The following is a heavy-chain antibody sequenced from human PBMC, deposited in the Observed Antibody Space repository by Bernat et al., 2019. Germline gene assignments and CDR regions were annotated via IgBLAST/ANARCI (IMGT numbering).Heavy chain of an antibody. CDR1: GFSLSTSGMC. CDR3: ARTTLVVVAAADAFDI. V-gene: IGHV2-70*15. Sequence: QVTLRESGPALVKPTQTLTLTCTFSGFSLSTSGMCVSWIRQPPGKALEWLARIDWDDDKYYSTSLKTRLTISKDTSKNQVVLTMTNMDPVDTATYYCARTTLVVVAAADAFDIWGQGTMVTVSS. J-gene: IGHJ3*02. CDR2: IDWDDDK. D-gene: IGHD2-15*01.